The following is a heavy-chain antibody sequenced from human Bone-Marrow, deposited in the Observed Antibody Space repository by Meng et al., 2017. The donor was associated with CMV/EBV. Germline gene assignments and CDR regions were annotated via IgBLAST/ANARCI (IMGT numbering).Heavy chain of an antibody. D-gene: IGHD6-19*01. CDR1: GFTFSSYS. Sequence: GESLKISCAASGFTFSSYSMNWVRQAPGKGLEWVAFIRYDGSNKYYADSVKGRFTISRDNSKNTLYLQMNSLRAEDTAVYYCAKDKGSGWHLPFDYWGQGTLVTVSS. V-gene: IGHV3-30*02. CDR2: IRYDGSNK. CDR3: AKDKGSGWHLPFDY. J-gene: IGHJ4*02.